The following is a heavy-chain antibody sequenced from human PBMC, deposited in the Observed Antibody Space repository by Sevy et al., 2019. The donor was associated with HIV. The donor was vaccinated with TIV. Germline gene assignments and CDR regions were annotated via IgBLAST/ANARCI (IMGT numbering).Heavy chain of an antibody. V-gene: IGHV3-48*03. CDR1: GFTLSSYE. D-gene: IGHD1-1*01. CDR2: ISSSGRSI. J-gene: IGHJ3*02. CDR3: ASPVKIMSRNWSWAFDI. Sequence: GGSLRLSCSASGFTLSSYEMKWVRQAPGKGLEWLAYISSSGRSIYYAYSVKGRFTISRDNAKNSLYLQMSSLRAEDTAVYYCASPVKIMSRNWSWAFDIWGQGTMVTVSS.